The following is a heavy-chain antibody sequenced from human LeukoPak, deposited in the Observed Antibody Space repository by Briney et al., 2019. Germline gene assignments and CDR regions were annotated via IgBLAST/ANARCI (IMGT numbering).Heavy chain of an antibody. D-gene: IGHD2-2*01. CDR1: GGSFSGYC. CDR3: ARGTGYCSSTSCYGSWFDP. J-gene: IGHJ5*02. CDR2: INHSGST. Sequence: SETLSLTCAVYGGSFSGYCWSWIRQPPGKGLEWIGAINHSGSTKYNPSLRRRFTISVDTSESQFSLKQSSVTAANAAVYYCARGTGYCSSTSCYGSWFDPWGQGTLVTVSS. V-gene: IGHV4-34*01.